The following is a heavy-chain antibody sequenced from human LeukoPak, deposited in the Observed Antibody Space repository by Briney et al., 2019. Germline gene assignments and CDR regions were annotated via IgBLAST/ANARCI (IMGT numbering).Heavy chain of an antibody. V-gene: IGHV4-59*01. D-gene: IGHD1-26*01. CDR3: AGGTYYYFDY. CDR2: VYYSGSA. Sequence: SETLSLTCTFSGRPISSYYWSCTRQPPAMALEWIGYVYYSGSAHCIPAFKCRVTISVDTSKNQFSLKLSSVTAADTAVYYCAGGTYYYFDYWGQGTLVTVSS. J-gene: IGHJ4*02. CDR1: GRPISSYY.